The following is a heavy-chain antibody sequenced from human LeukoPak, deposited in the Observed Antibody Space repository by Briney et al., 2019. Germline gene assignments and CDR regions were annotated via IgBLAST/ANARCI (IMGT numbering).Heavy chain of an antibody. D-gene: IGHD2-2*01. V-gene: IGHV4-38-2*02. CDR2: IYHSGSA. CDR3: ARDPRWLTPDCTSTSCYENYFDP. J-gene: IGHJ5*02. CDR1: GYSISSGYK. Sequence: SETLSLTCAVSGYSISSGYKWAWIRQPPRKTLEWIGSIYHSGSAHYNPSLKSRVTISVDRSNNQSSLRLSSVTAADTAVYYCARDPRWLTPDCTSTSCYENYFDPWGQGTLVTVSS.